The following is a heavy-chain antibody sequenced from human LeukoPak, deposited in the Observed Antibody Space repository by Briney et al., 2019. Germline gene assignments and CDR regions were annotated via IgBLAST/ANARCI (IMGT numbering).Heavy chain of an antibody. CDR1: GFTFSSYA. J-gene: IGHJ5*02. D-gene: IGHD6-19*01. Sequence: GGSLRLSCAASGFTFSSYAMSWVRQAPGKELEWVSAISGSGGSTYYADSVKGRFTISRDNSKNTLYLQMNSLRAEDTAVCYCAKGVAGTNWFDPWGQGTLVTVSS. CDR2: ISGSGGST. V-gene: IGHV3-23*01. CDR3: AKGVAGTNWFDP.